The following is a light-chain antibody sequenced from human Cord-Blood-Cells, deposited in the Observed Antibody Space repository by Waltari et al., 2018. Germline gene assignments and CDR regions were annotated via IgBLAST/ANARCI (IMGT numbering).Light chain of an antibody. V-gene: IGLV2-11*01. CDR2: DVS. Sequence: QSARTQPRSVSGSPGQSVTISCTGTSSDVGGYSYVSWYQQHPGKAPNLMIYDVSKRPSGVPDRFSGSKSGNTASLPISGLQAEDEADYYCCSYAGSYTWVFGGGTKLTVL. J-gene: IGLJ3*02. CDR1: SSDVGGYSY. CDR3: CSYAGSYTWV.